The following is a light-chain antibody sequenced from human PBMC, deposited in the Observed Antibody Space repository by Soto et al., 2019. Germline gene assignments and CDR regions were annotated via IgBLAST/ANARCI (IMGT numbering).Light chain of an antibody. CDR1: QDISNY. CDR3: QQYNNFSPLT. Sequence: DLQLTQSPSSLSASVGDRVTITCQASQDISNYLNWYEQKPGKAPNLLIFDASKLKTGVPSRFXGRGSGTVFTFTISSLQPEDVATYFCQQYNNFSPLTFGGGTNVEIK. J-gene: IGKJ4*01. V-gene: IGKV1-33*01. CDR2: DAS.